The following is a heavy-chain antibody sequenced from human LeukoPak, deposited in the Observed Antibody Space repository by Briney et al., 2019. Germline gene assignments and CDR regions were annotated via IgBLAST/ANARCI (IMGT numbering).Heavy chain of an antibody. CDR3: ARQHGSGSYYSRAIDY. V-gene: IGHV5-51*01. Sequence: GASLQISCEASGYSFTTYWIGWVRQMPGKGLEWMGIIYPGDSDTRYSPSFQGQVTISADKSINPAYLQWSSLNASDTAMYYCARQHGSGSYYSRAIDYWGQGTLVTVSS. CDR2: IYPGDSDT. D-gene: IGHD3-10*01. J-gene: IGHJ4*02. CDR1: GYSFTTYW.